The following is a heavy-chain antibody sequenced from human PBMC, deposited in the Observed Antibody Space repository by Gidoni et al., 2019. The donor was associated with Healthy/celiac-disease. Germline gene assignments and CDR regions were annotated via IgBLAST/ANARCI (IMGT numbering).Heavy chain of an antibody. J-gene: IGHJ4*02. D-gene: IGHD6-13*01. Sequence: EVQLVESGGGLVQPGWSLSLPCAAPGFTFSTYEINGVRQAPGKGLEWFSYISSSGSTIYYADSVKGRFTISRDNAKNSLYLQMNSLRAEDTAVYYCARVGSSWYYFDYWGQGTLVTVSS. V-gene: IGHV3-48*03. CDR3: ARVGSSWYYFDY. CDR1: GFTFSTYE. CDR2: ISSSGSTI.